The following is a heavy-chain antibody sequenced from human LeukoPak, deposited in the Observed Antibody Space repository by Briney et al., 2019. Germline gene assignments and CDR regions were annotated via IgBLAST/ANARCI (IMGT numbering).Heavy chain of an antibody. V-gene: IGHV3-9*01. CDR1: GFTFDDYA. D-gene: IGHD2-2*01. CDR3: AKDSLRYCSSTSCYQFDY. J-gene: IGHJ4*02. Sequence: GGSLRLSCAASGFTFDDYAMHWVRQAPGKGLEWVSGISWNSGSIGYADSVKGRFTISRDNAKNSLYLQVNSLRAEDTALYYCAKDSLRYCSSTSCYQFDYWGQGTLVTVSS. CDR2: ISWNSGSI.